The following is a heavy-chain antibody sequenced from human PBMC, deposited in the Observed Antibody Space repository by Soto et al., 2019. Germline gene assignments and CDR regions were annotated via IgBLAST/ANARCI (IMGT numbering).Heavy chain of an antibody. J-gene: IGHJ3*02. D-gene: IGHD5-18*01. Sequence: SSETLSLTCSVSGGSISSSSYYWGWIRQPPGKGLEWIGSIYYSGSTYYNPSLESRVTISVDTSKNQFSLKLSSVTAADTAVYYCASRGYSYGLAAFDIWGQGTMVTVSS. CDR2: IYYSGST. CDR3: ASRGYSYGLAAFDI. CDR1: GGSISSSSYY. V-gene: IGHV4-39*01.